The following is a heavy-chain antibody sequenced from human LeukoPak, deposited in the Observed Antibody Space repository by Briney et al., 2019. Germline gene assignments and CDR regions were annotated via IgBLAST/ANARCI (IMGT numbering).Heavy chain of an antibody. CDR3: ARDCQRWLQLNAFDI. J-gene: IGHJ3*02. CDR2: INWNGGST. V-gene: IGHV3-20*04. CDR1: GFTFDDYG. Sequence: PGGSLRLSCAASGFTFDDYGVSWVRQAPGKGLEWVSGINWNGGSTGYADSVKGRFTISRDNAKNSLYLQMNSLRAEDTALYYCARDCQRWLQLNAFDIWGQGTMVTVSS. D-gene: IGHD5-24*01.